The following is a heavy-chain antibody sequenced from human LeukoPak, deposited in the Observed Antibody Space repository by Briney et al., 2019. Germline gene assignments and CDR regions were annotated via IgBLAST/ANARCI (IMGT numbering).Heavy chain of an antibody. Sequence: GRSLRLSCAASEFTFSSYAMHWVRQAPGKGLEWVAVISYDGSNKYYADSVKGRFTISRDNSKNTLYLQMNSLRAEDTAVYYCARGGALEWLLLDYWGQGTLVTVSS. D-gene: IGHD3-3*01. CDR3: ARGGALEWLLLDY. J-gene: IGHJ4*02. V-gene: IGHV3-30*04. CDR1: EFTFSSYA. CDR2: ISYDGSNK.